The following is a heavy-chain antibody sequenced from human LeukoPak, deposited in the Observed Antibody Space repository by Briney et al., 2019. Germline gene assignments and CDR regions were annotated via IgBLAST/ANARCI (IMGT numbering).Heavy chain of an antibody. V-gene: IGHV1-18*01. J-gene: IGHJ4*02. CDR3: ARDLSWRWPNSGSNYFDY. D-gene: IGHD4-23*01. Sequence: GASVKVSCKASGYTFTSYGISWVRQAPGQGLEWMGWISPYTRNTNYVQKLQGRVTMTTDTSTSTAYMELRSLRSDDTAVYYCARDLSWRWPNSGSNYFDYWGQGTLVTVSS. CDR2: ISPYTRNT. CDR1: GYTFTSYG.